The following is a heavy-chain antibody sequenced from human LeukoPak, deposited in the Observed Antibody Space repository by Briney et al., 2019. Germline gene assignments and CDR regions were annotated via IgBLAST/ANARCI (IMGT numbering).Heavy chain of an antibody. Sequence: SVKVSCKASGGTFSSYAISWVRQAPGQGLEWMGRIIPIFGTANYAQKFQGRVTITTDESTSTAYMELSSLRSEDTAVNYCAREDSSSWYKGAFDIWGQGTMVTVSS. V-gene: IGHV1-69*05. J-gene: IGHJ3*02. D-gene: IGHD6-13*01. CDR1: GGTFSSYA. CDR3: AREDSSSWYKGAFDI. CDR2: IIPIFGTA.